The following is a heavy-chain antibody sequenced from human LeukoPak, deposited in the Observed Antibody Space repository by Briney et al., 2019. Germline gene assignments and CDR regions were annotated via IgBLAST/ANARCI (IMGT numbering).Heavy chain of an antibody. CDR3: ARGSEEIYYDSSGYYF. J-gene: IGHJ4*02. CDR2: IWYDGSNK. CDR1: GFTFSSYG. V-gene: IGHV3-33*01. Sequence: GGSLRLSCAASGFTFSSYGMHWVRQAPGKGLEWVAVIWYDGSNKYYADSVKGRFTISRDNSKNTLYLQMNSLRAEDTAVYYCARGSEEIYYDSSGYYFGGLGTLVTVSS. D-gene: IGHD3-22*01.